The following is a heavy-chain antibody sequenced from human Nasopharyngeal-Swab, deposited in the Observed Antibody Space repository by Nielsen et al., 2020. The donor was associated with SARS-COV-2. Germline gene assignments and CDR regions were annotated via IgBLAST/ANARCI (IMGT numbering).Heavy chain of an antibody. CDR1: GGSFSGYY. D-gene: IGHD3-3*01. V-gene: IGHV4-34*01. J-gene: IGHJ4*02. Sequence: SETLSLTCAVYGGSFSGYYWSWIRQPPGKGLEWIGEIYHSGSTNYNPSLKSRVTISVDTSKNQFSLKLSSVTAADTAVYYCARGETRGYDFWSGYYSERVGFDYWGQGTLVTVSS. CDR2: IYHSGST. CDR3: ARGETRGYDFWSGYYSERVGFDY.